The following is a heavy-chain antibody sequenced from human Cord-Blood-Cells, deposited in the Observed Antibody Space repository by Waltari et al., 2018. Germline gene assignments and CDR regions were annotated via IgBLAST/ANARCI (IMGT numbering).Heavy chain of an antibody. Sequence: QVQLQESGPGLVKPSETLSLTCAVSGYSISSGYHWGWIRQPPGKGLEWIGSIYHSGSTNSTQSLKSRVTISVDTSKNQFSLKLSSVTDADTAVYYCARDNYDSSGYYFQHWGQGTLVTVSS. D-gene: IGHD3-22*01. CDR2: IYHSGST. J-gene: IGHJ1*01. CDR1: GYSISSGYH. V-gene: IGHV4-38-2*02. CDR3: ARDNYDSSGYYFQH.